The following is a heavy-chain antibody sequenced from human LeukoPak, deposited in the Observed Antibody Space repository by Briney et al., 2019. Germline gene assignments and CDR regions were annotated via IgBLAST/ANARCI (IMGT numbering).Heavy chain of an antibody. V-gene: IGHV3-21*01. CDR1: GFTFSSYS. CDR3: ARDGIVVVPAAILIELNWFDP. J-gene: IGHJ5*02. CDR2: ISSSSSYI. D-gene: IGHD2-2*02. Sequence: GGSLRLSCAASGFTFSSYSMNWVRQAPGKGLEWVSSISSSSSYIYYADSVKGRFTISRDNAKNSLYLQMNSLGAEDTAVYYCARDGIVVVPAAILIELNWFDPWGQGTLVTVSS.